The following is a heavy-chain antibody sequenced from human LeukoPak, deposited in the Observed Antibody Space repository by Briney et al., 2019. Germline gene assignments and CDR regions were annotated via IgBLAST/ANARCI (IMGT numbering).Heavy chain of an antibody. Sequence: GGSLRLSCAASGFTFSSYAMTWVRQAPGKGLEWISAIVGSGGDPYYADSVKGRFTISRDNSKNTLYMQMNSLRDEDTAVYYCAIMHGYYDGSGYWVQWGQGTLVTVSS. CDR3: AIMHGYYDGSGYWVQ. V-gene: IGHV3-23*01. D-gene: IGHD3-22*01. CDR2: IVGSGGDP. J-gene: IGHJ1*01. CDR1: GFTFSSYA.